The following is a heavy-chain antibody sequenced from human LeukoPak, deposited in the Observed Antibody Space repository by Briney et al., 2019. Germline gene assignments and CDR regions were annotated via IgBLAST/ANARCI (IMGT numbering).Heavy chain of an antibody. CDR2: IDGTGVHT. J-gene: IGHJ4*02. CDR3: AKVGCSSTSCPSDY. CDR1: GFTFSSYA. V-gene: IGHV3-23*01. D-gene: IGHD2-2*01. Sequence: GGSLRLSCVASGFTFSSYAINWVRQAPGKGLDWVSAIDGTGVHTYYADSVKGRFTIFRDNSKNTLYLQMNSLRAEDTAVYYCAKVGCSSTSCPSDYWGQGTLVTVSS.